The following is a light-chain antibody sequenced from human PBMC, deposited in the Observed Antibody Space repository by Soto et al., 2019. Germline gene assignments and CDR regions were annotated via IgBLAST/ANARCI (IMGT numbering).Light chain of an antibody. V-gene: IGLV6-57*04. CDR2: EDN. CDR1: SGSIANNY. Sequence: NFMLTQPHSVSESPGKTVTISCTRSSGSIANNYVLWFQQRPGRAPTTVIFEDNQRPSGVPDRFSGSIDSSSNTASLTISGLKTEDEADYYCQSYENRNMVCGGGTKLTVL. CDR3: QSYENRNMV. J-gene: IGLJ2*01.